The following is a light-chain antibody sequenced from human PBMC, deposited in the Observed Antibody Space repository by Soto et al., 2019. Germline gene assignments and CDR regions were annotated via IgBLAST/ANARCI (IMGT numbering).Light chain of an antibody. Sequence: EIVLTQSPATLSLSPGERVTLSCRASQTVNNYLAWYQQKPVQAPRLVIYDATNRDPDIPAWFSGSGSGTHFTRTVRSLEPEASAVYYCQQRSTSPVIFGGGPKVEI. V-gene: IGKV3-11*01. CDR2: DAT. CDR3: QQRSTSPVI. CDR1: QTVNNY. J-gene: IGKJ4*01.